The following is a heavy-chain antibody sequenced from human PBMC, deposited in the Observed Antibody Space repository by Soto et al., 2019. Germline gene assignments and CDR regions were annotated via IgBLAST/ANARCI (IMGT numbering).Heavy chain of an antibody. CDR1: GYSFTSYW. CDR2: IYPDDSDT. V-gene: IGHV5-51*01. J-gene: IGHJ5*02. CDR3: GSFLRAFGFVP. Sequence: GESLKISCKGSGYSFTSYWIGWVRQMPGKGLEWMGIIYPDDSDTRYSPSFQGQVTISADKSISTAYLQWSSLKASDTERNSRGSFLRAFGFVPGGKGPLVT.